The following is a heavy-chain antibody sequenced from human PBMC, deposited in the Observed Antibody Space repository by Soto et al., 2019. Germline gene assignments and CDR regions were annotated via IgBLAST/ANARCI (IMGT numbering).Heavy chain of an antibody. Sequence: KVSCKASGGTFSSYAISWVRQAPGQGLEWMGGIIPIFGTANYAQKFQGRVTITADESTSTAYMELSSLRSEDTAVYYCARVRGDFWSGWAPLNTNYYYYGLDVWGQGTTVTVSS. J-gene: IGHJ6*02. CDR1: GGTFSSYA. V-gene: IGHV1-69*01. D-gene: IGHD3-3*01. CDR2: IIPIFGTA. CDR3: ARVRGDFWSGWAPLNTNYYYYGLDV.